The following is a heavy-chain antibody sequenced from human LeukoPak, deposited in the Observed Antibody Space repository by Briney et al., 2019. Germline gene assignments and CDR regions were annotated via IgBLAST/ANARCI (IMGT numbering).Heavy chain of an antibody. D-gene: IGHD1-26*01. CDR3: ARRVVGGTDYFDY. Sequence: GGSLRLSCAASGFAFGTYWMTWVRQAPGKGLEWVANIKIDGTEKRYADSVKVRFTISRDNAKNSLYLQMSSLRAEDTAVYYCARRVVGGTDYFDYWGQGTLVTVS. CDR2: IKIDGTEK. CDR1: GFAFGTYW. J-gene: IGHJ4*02. V-gene: IGHV3-7*01.